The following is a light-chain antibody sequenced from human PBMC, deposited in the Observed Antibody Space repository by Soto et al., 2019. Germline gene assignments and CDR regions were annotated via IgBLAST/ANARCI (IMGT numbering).Light chain of an antibody. Sequence: EIVLTQAPATLSLSPGERATLSCRASQSVGSFLAWYRQTPGQAPRLLIYDASNRASGIPARFSGSGSGTDFTLTISSLEPEEFTIYYCQQHGAWPRNFGQGTKLEIK. J-gene: IGKJ2*01. CDR3: QQHGAWPRN. V-gene: IGKV3-11*01. CDR1: QSVGSF. CDR2: DAS.